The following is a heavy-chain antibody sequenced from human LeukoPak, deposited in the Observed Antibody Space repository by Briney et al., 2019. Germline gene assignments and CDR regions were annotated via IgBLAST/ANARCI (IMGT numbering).Heavy chain of an antibody. V-gene: IGHV3-15*01. CDR1: RFTFSSCA. D-gene: IGHD2-8*01. CDR2: VKTKGDGGAA. J-gene: IGHJ5*02. CDR3: TTDRMIYATNWAVSWFDP. Sequence: PGGSLRLSCAASRFTFSSCAMNWVRQAPGKGLEWVGRVKTKGDGGAADYAAPVKGRFTISRDDSTKTVYLQMNSLKTEDTAVYYCTTDRMIYATNWAVSWFDPWGQGTLVTVSS.